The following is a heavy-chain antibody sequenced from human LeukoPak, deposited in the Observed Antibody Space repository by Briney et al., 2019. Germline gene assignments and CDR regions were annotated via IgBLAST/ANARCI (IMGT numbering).Heavy chain of an antibody. V-gene: IGHV1-8*01. J-gene: IGHJ6*02. D-gene: IGHD3-3*01. CDR3: ARGSAAYYDFWSGYWDYYYYGMDV. CDR1: GYTFTSYD. Sequence: ASVKVPCKASGYTFTSYDINWVRQATGQGLEWMGWLNPNSGSTGYAQKFQGRVTMTRNTSISTAYMELSSLRSEDTAVYYCARGSAAYYDFWSGYWDYYYYGMDVWGQGTTVTVS. CDR2: LNPNSGST.